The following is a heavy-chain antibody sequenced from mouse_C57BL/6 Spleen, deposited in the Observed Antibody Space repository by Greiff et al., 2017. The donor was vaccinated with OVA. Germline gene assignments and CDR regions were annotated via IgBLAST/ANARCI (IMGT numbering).Heavy chain of an antibody. D-gene: IGHD1-1*01. CDR1: GYSFTSYY. J-gene: IGHJ1*03. CDR2: IYPGSGNT. CDR3: ARRTTVVAKDWYFDV. V-gene: IGHV1-66*01. Sequence: VHLVESGPELVKPGASVKISCKASGYSFTSYYIHWVKQRPGQELEWIGWIYPGSGNTKYNEKFKGKATLTADTSSSTAYMQLSSLTSEDSAVYYCARRTTVVAKDWYFDVWGTGTTVTVSS.